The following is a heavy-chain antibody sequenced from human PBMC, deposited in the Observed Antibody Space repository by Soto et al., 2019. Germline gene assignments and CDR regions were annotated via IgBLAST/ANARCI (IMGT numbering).Heavy chain of an antibody. CDR2: ISHRGSI. Sequence: PSETLSLTCAVYGGSVSGYYWKWIRQSPGEGLEWIGEISHRGSINYNPSLKSRVTISVDTSKNQFSLRLTSVTAADTAVYYCARNSYFGSRRRINWFDSWGQGTLVTVSS. D-gene: IGHD3-10*01. CDR3: ARNSYFGSRRRINWFDS. CDR1: GGSVSGYY. V-gene: IGHV4-34*01. J-gene: IGHJ5*01.